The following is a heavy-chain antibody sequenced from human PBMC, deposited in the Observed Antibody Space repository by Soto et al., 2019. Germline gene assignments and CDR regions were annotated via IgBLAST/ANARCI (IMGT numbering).Heavy chain of an antibody. CDR2: IIPILGIA. J-gene: IGHJ4*02. CDR1: GGTFSSYT. D-gene: IGHD1-1*01. V-gene: IGHV1-69*08. Sequence: QVQLVQSGAEVKKPGSSVKVSCKASGGTFSSYTISWVRQAPGQGLEWMGRIIPILGIANYAQKFQGRVTIAADKXMSSAXXELSSLRYEDTAVYYCARDPRPPSRTTGTTKLFDYWGQGTLVTVSS. CDR3: ARDPRPPSRTTGTTKLFDY.